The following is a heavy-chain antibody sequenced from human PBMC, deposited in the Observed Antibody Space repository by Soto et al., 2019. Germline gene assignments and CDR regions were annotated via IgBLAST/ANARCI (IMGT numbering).Heavy chain of an antibody. CDR2: ISDSSSTM. CDR3: LRRFGF. V-gene: IGHV3-48*02. J-gene: IGHJ4*02. Sequence: EVQLVESGGGLVQPGGSLRLSCAASGFTFRTYSMNWVRQAPGKGLEWVSYISDSSSTMYYADSVKGRFTISRDNAKSSLYLQMNSLRDEDTAVYYCLRRFGFWGQGTLVTVTS. CDR1: GFTFRTYS.